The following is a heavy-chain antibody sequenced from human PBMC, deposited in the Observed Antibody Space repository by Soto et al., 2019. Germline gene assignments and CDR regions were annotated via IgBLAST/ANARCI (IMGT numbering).Heavy chain of an antibody. CDR1: GVSVRSYT. D-gene: IGHD2-21*02. CDR3: ARDGMTTGDT. J-gene: IGHJ4*02. Sequence: QLQLQESGPGQVRPSETLSLTCIVSGVSVRSYTWSWVRQPANKGLEWIGRVFSSVSATYNPSRKSRVSTSMDTPENRISLKLDSVTAADAGVYFCARDGMTTGDTWGPGTLVTVSS. CDR2: VFSSVSA. V-gene: IGHV4-4*07.